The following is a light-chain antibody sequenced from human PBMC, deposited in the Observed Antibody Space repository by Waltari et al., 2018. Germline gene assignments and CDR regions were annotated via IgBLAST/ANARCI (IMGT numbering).Light chain of an antibody. CDR1: QSIDNY. J-gene: IGKJ2*01. V-gene: IGKV1-39*01. CDR2: SAS. CDR3: QQSKSVSYT. Sequence: DIQMTQSPSSLSASVGDRVTITCRTSQSIDNYLNWYQQKPGKAPQALIHSASSLQSGVPPRFSGRGFGTYFTLTISRLQPEDFATYCCQQSKSVSYTFGQGTNLEIK.